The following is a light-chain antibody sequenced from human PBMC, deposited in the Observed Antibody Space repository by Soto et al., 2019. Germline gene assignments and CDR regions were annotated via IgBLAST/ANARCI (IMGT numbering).Light chain of an antibody. CDR1: QRVSSY. V-gene: IGKV1-39*01. Sequence: DIQLIQSPSSLSASVGDRVTITCHTSQRVSSYLNWYQQKPGKAPKLLINAVSTLHSGVPSRFSGSGSETDFTLTISSLEPEDFAVYYCQQRSNWPPITFGQGTRLEIK. CDR2: AVS. CDR3: QQRSNWPPIT. J-gene: IGKJ5*01.